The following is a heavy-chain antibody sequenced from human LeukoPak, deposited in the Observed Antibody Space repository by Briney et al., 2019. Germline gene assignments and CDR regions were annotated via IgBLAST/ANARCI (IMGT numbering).Heavy chain of an antibody. V-gene: IGHV4-34*01. CDR3: ARVGNGDYGVDY. CDR1: GGSFSGYY. D-gene: IGHD4-17*01. J-gene: IGHJ4*02. Sequence: SETLSLTCAVYGGSFSGYYWSWIRQPPGKGLEWIGEINHSGGTNYNPSLKSRVTISVDTSKNQFSLKLSSVTAADTAVYYCARVGNGDYGVDYWGQGTLVTVSS. CDR2: INHSGGT.